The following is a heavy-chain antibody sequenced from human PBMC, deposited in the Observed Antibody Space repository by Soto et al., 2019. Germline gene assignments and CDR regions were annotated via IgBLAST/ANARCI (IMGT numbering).Heavy chain of an antibody. CDR1: GFTFSSYG. D-gene: IGHD4-17*01. CDR2: IWYDGSNK. J-gene: IGHJ6*03. Sequence: QVQLVESGGGVVQPGRSLRLSCAASGFTFSSYGMHWVRQAPGKVLEWVAVIWYDGSNKYYADSVKGRFTISRDNSKNTLYLQMNSLRAEDTAVYYCARASYGDQYYYYYYMDVWGKGTTVTVSS. V-gene: IGHV3-33*01. CDR3: ARASYGDQYYYYYYMDV.